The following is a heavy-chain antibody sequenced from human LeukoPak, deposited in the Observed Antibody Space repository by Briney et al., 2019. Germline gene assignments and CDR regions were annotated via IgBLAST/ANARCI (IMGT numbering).Heavy chain of an antibody. CDR2: IYYSGST. CDR1: GGSISSGSYY. D-gene: IGHD3-22*01. Sequence: SETLSLTCTVSGGSISSGSYYWGWIRQPPGTGLEWIGSIYYSGSTYYNPSLKSRVTISVDTSKNQFSLKLSSVTAADTAVYYCARQTSVDSRLDAFDIWGQGTMVTVSS. V-gene: IGHV4-39*01. J-gene: IGHJ3*02. CDR3: ARQTSVDSRLDAFDI.